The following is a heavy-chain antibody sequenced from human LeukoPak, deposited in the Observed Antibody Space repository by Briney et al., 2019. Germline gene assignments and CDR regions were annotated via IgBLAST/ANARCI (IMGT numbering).Heavy chain of an antibody. CDR2: INPSGGST. D-gene: IGHD4-11*01. CDR1: GYTFTSYY. J-gene: IGHJ4*02. V-gene: IGHV1-46*01. CDR3: ARDRGGGDYRPGLLGFDY. Sequence: ASVKVSCKASGYTFTSYYMHWVRQAPGQGLEWMGIINPSGGSTSYAQKFQGRVTITRDTSASTAYMELSSLRSEDMAVYYCARDRGGGDYRPGLLGFDYWGQGTLVTVSS.